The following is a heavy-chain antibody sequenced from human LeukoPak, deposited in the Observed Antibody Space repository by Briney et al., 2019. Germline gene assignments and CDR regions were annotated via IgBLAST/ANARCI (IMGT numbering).Heavy chain of an antibody. V-gene: IGHV2-70*04. CDR2: IDWDDDK. CDR1: GFSLSTSGMR. D-gene: IGHD3-22*01. CDR3: ARYDSSGYWFDY. J-gene: IGHJ4*02. Sequence: SGPALVKPTQTLTLTCTFSGFSLSTSGMRVSWIRQPPGKAREWLARIDWDDDKFYSTSLKTRLTISKDTSKNQVVLTMTNMDPVDTATYYCARYDSSGYWFDYWGQGTLVTVSS.